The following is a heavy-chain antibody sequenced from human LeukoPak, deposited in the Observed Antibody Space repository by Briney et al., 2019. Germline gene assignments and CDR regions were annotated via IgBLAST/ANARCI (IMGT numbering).Heavy chain of an antibody. D-gene: IGHD3-3*01. CDR2: IYYSGST. CDR1: GGSISSYY. V-gene: IGHV4-59*01. Sequence: SETLSLTCTVSGGSISSYYWSWIRQPPGKGLEWIGYIYYSGSTNYNPSLKSRVTISVDTSKNQFSLKLSSVTAADTAVYYCARVIVNYDFWSGTSTAGHMDVWGKGTTVTVSS. CDR3: ARVIVNYDFWSGTSTAGHMDV. J-gene: IGHJ6*03.